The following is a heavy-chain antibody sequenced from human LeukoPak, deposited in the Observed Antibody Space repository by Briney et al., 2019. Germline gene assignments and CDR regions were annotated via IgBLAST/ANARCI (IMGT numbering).Heavy chain of an antibody. CDR2: IYHSGST. V-gene: IGHV4-30-2*01. Sequence: PSETLSLTCAVSGGSISSGGYSWSWIRQPPGKGLEWIGYIYHSGSTNYNPSLKSRVTMSVDTSKNQFSLKLSSVTAADTAVYYCARDHYAWLGPYAFDIWGQGTMVTVSS. CDR3: ARDHYAWLGPYAFDI. J-gene: IGHJ3*02. D-gene: IGHD3-16*01. CDR1: GGSISSGGYS.